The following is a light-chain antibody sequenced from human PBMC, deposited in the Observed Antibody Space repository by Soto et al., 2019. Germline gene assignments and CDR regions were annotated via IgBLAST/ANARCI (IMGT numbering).Light chain of an antibody. CDR1: SSDVGGYNY. Sequence: QSVLTQPASVSGSPGQSITISCTGTSSDVGGYNYVSWYQQHPGKAPKLMIYDVSNRPSGVSNRFSGSKSGNTASLTISGLQAEDEADYYCSSHTSSSTLYVFGPGTKLTVL. V-gene: IGLV2-14*01. CDR2: DVS. CDR3: SSHTSSSTLYV. J-gene: IGLJ1*01.